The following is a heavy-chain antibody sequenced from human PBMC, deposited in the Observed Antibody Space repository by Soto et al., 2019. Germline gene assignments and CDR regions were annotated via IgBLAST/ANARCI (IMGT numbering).Heavy chain of an antibody. CDR3: TREAKSSGWYVNYYYYYYGMDV. V-gene: IGHV3-49*04. CDR2: IRSKAYGGTT. J-gene: IGHJ6*02. D-gene: IGHD6-19*01. Sequence: QSGGSLRLSCTASGFTFGYYAMSWVRQAPGKGLEGVGFIRSKAYGGTTEYAASVKGRFTISRDDSKSIAYLQMNSLKTEDTAVYYCTREAKSSGWYVNYYYYYYGMDVWGQGTTVTVSS. CDR1: GFTFGYYA.